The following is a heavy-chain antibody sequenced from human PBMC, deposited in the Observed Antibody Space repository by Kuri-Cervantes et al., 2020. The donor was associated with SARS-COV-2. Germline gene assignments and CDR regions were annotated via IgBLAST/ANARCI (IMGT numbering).Heavy chain of an antibody. D-gene: IGHD3-10*01. CDR1: GGSFSSYY. J-gene: IGHJ4*02. CDR2: IYYSGIA. V-gene: IGHV4-59*01. Sequence: ESLKISCAVYGGSFSSYYWSWIRQPPGKGLEWIGYIYYSGIANYNPSLKSRVTISVDTSKNQFSLKLSSVTAADTAVYYCASVGGNWELPFDYWGQGTLVTVSS. CDR3: ASVGGNWELPFDY.